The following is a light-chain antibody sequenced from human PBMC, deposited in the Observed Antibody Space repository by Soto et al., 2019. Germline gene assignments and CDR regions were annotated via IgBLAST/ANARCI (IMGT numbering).Light chain of an antibody. V-gene: IGKV1-33*01. Sequence: DIQMTQSPSSLSASVGDRVTITCQASQDISNYLNWYQQKPGKAPKLLIYDASNLETGVPSRFSGSGSGTYFTFTISSLQPEDIATYYCQQYDNPYTFGQGTKLEIK. J-gene: IGKJ2*01. CDR2: DAS. CDR1: QDISNY. CDR3: QQYDNPYT.